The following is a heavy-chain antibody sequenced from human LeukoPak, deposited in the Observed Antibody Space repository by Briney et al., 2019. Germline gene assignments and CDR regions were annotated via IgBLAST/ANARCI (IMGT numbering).Heavy chain of an antibody. J-gene: IGHJ4*02. V-gene: IGHV3-53*01. D-gene: IGHD1-26*01. Sequence: PGGSLRLSCAVSGFTVRSNYLNWVRQTPGKGLECVAVLYSGGAAYYADSVKGRFTISRDSSKNTLSLQMNSLRVVDTAAYYCARGTFSPHGSYYGHWGQGTLVTVSS. CDR2: LYSGGAA. CDR1: GFTVRSNY. CDR3: ARGTFSPHGSYYGH.